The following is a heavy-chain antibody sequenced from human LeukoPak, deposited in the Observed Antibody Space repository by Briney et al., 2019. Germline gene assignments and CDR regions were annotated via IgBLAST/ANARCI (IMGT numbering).Heavy chain of an antibody. CDR1: GGSISSYY. J-gene: IGHJ4*02. CDR2: IYYSGST. V-gene: IGHV4-59*08. Sequence: PSETLSLTCTVSGGSISSYYWSWIRQPPGKGLEWIGYIYYSGSTNYNPSLKSRVTISVDTSKNQFSLKLSSVTAADTAVYYCARRMRGGYYGSGSYFDYWGQGTLVTVSS. CDR3: ARRMRGGYYGSGSYFDY. D-gene: IGHD3-10*01.